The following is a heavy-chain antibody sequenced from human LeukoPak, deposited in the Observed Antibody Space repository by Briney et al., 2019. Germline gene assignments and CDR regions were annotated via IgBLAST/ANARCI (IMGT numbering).Heavy chain of an antibody. J-gene: IGHJ4*02. CDR3: AREDYSNYGNDYYFDY. CDR2: IYYSGST. Sequence: PPETLSLTCTVSGGSVSSGSYYWSWIRQPPGKGLEWIGYIYYSGSTNYNPSLKSRVTISVDTSKNQFSLKLSSVTAADTAVYYCAREDYSNYGNDYYFDYWGQGTLVTVSS. D-gene: IGHD4-11*01. CDR1: GGSVSSGSYY. V-gene: IGHV4-61*01.